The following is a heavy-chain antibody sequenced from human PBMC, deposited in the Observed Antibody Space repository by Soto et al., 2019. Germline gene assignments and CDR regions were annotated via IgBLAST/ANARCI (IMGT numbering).Heavy chain of an antibody. CDR3: ARVVGQQLIYFDY. V-gene: IGHV1-8*01. J-gene: IGHJ4*02. CDR1: GYAFTSYD. D-gene: IGHD6-13*01. Sequence: ASVKVYCKAAGYAFTSYDINWVRQATGQGLEWMGWMNPNSGNTGYAQKFQGRVTMTRNTSISTAYMELSSLRSEDTAVYYCARVVGQQLIYFDYWGQGTLVTVSS. CDR2: MNPNSGNT.